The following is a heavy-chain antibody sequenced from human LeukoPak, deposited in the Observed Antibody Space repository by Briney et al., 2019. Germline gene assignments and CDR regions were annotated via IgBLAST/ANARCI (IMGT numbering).Heavy chain of an antibody. J-gene: IGHJ4*02. CDR2: IYYSGST. D-gene: IGHD6-13*01. CDR3: ARDSSSWYKGEYYFDY. Sequence: PSETLSLTCTVSGGPISSYQWSWIRQPPGKGLEWIGYIYYSGSTNYNPSLKSRVTISVDTSKNQFSLKLSSVTAADTAVYYCARDSSSWYKGEYYFDYWGQGTLVTVSS. CDR1: GGPISSYQ. V-gene: IGHV4-59*01.